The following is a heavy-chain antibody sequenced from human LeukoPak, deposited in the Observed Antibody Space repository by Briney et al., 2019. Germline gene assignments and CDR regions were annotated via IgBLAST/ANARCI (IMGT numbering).Heavy chain of an antibody. CDR1: GFAFSDYE. D-gene: IGHD5-18*01. Sequence: PGGSLRLSCASSGFAFSDYEMNWVRQAPGKGLEWVSSISSSTNYIYYADSVKGRFTISRDNAKNSLYLQMNSLRAEDTAVYYCARDLEEYSYGDGWFDPWGQGTLVTVSS. CDR3: ARDLEEYSYGDGWFDP. J-gene: IGHJ5*02. V-gene: IGHV3-21*01. CDR2: ISSSTNYI.